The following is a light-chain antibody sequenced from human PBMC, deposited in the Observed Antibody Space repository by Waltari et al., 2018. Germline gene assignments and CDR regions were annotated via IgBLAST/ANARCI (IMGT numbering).Light chain of an antibody. CDR3: ASFTSRSTRV. J-gene: IGLJ1*01. V-gene: IGLV2-14*01. Sequence: QSALTQPASVSGSPGQSITISCTGTDNDIGYYDFVSWYQQHPGKAPKLIIFEVNDRPSGVSCRFSGSKSGNTASLTISGLQPEDEAEYYCASFTSRSTRVFGSGTQVTVL. CDR1: DNDIGYYDF. CDR2: EVN.